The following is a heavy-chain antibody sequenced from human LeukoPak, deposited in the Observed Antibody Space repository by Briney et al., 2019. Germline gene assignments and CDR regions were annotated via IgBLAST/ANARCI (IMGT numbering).Heavy chain of an antibody. Sequence: SETLSLACTVSGGSISSSSYYWGWIRQPPGKGLEWIGSIYYSGSTYYNPSLKSRVTISVDTSKNQFSLKLSSVTAADTAVYYCARGPTYCSGGSCYFARSGRGFDYWGQGTLVTVSS. D-gene: IGHD2-15*01. CDR2: IYYSGST. J-gene: IGHJ4*02. CDR1: GGSISSSSYY. CDR3: ARGPTYCSGGSCYFARSGRGFDY. V-gene: IGHV4-39*01.